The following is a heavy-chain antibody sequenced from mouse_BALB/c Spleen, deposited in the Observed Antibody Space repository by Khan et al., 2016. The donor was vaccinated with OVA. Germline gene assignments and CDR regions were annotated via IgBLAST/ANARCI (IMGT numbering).Heavy chain of an antibody. Sequence: EVQLQESGPGLVKPSPSLSLTCTVTGYSITSGYGWNWIRQFPGNKLEWMGYISYSGSTNYNPSLKSRISITRETSKNQFILQFNSVTTEDTATYYCTRTARIKYWGQGTTRTVSS. J-gene: IGHJ2*01. CDR1: GYSITSGYG. CDR3: TRTARIKY. CDR2: ISYSGST. V-gene: IGHV3-2*02. D-gene: IGHD1-2*01.